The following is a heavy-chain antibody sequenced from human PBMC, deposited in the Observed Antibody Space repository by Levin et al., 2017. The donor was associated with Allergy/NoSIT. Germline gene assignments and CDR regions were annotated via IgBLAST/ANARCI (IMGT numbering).Heavy chain of an antibody. CDR2: IKTDGSSA. D-gene: IGHD6-19*01. Sequence: SCAASGFTFSDYWMHWVRQAPGKGLVWVSRIKTDGSSANYAGSVRGRFTIFRDNAENTLYLQMNSLRDEDTAVYYCGRGPRGWYGYDYWGQGTLVTVSS. J-gene: IGHJ4*02. CDR3: GRGPRGWYGYDY. V-gene: IGHV3-74*01. CDR1: GFTFSDYW.